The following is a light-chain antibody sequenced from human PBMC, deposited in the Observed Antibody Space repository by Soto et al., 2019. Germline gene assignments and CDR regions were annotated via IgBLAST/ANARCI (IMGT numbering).Light chain of an antibody. CDR1: QSISSW. Sequence: DIQMTQSPSTLSASVGDRVTITCRASQSISSWLAWYQQKPGKAPKLLIYKASSLESGVPSRFSGSGSGTEFTLTISSLQPDDFATYYRQQYNSYSHTFGQGTKVDIK. V-gene: IGKV1-5*03. J-gene: IGKJ2*01. CDR2: KAS. CDR3: QQYNSYSHT.